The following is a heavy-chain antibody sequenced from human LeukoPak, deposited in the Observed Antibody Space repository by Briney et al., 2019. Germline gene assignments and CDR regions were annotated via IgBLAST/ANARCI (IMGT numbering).Heavy chain of an antibody. D-gene: IGHD5-12*01. Sequence: SQTLSLTCSVSGDSIRSGTYYWSWIRQPAGKGLEWIGRIYTSGSTSYNPSLKSRVTISVDTSKNQFSLRLTSVTAADTAVYYCARGGGATRIDYWGQGTLVTVSS. V-gene: IGHV4-61*02. CDR1: GDSIRSGTYY. CDR3: ARGGGATRIDY. J-gene: IGHJ4*02. CDR2: IYTSGST.